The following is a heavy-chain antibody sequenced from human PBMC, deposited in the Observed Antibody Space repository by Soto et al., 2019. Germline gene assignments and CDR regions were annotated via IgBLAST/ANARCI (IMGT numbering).Heavy chain of an antibody. V-gene: IGHV4-4*02. J-gene: IGHJ5*02. CDR3: ARAKQLVLFLSWFDP. CDR1: GGSISSSNW. Sequence: SETLSLTCAVSGGSISSSNWWSWVRQPPGKGLEWIGEIYHSGSTNYNPSPKSRVTISVDKSKNQFSLKLSSVTAADTAVYYCARAKQLVLFLSWFDPWGQGTLVTVSS. CDR2: IYHSGST. D-gene: IGHD6-6*01.